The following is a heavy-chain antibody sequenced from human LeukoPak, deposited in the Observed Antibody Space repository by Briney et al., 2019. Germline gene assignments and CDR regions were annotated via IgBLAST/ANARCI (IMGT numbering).Heavy chain of an antibody. V-gene: IGHV4-38-2*01. Sequence: SETLSLTCAVSGYSISSGYYWGWIRQPPGKGLEWIATIYHSGSTYYNPSLKSRVTISVDTSKNQFSLKLSSVTAADTAVYYCARPRYCSGGSCPDAFDIWGQGTMVTVSS. CDR3: ARPRYCSGGSCPDAFDI. CDR1: GYSISSGYY. J-gene: IGHJ3*02. CDR2: IYHSGST. D-gene: IGHD2-15*01.